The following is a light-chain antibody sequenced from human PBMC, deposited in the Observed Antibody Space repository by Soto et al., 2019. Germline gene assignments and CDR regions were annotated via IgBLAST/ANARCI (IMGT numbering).Light chain of an antibody. Sequence: ETVLTQSPGTLSLSPGEGATLSCRASQSVRSTYLVWYQQKPGQAPRLLIYGASNRATGIPDRFSGGGSGTDFTLAISRLEPEDCAVYYCQQYGSSPITFGQGTRLEIK. CDR2: GAS. CDR3: QQYGSSPIT. V-gene: IGKV3-20*01. CDR1: QSVRSTY. J-gene: IGKJ5*01.